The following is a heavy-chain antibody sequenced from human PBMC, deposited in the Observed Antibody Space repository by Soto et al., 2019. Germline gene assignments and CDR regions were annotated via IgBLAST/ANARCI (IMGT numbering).Heavy chain of an antibody. D-gene: IGHD1-7*01. CDR1: GFTFSSYS. CDR2: ISSSSSTI. Sequence: EVQLVESGGGLVQPGGSLRLSCAASGFTFSSYSMNWVRQAPGKGLEWVSYISSSSSTIYYADSVKGRFTISRDNAKNSLYLQMNSLRAEDTAVYYCARERLTGTHAGFQHWGQGTLVTVSS. CDR3: ARERLTGTHAGFQH. V-gene: IGHV3-48*01. J-gene: IGHJ1*01.